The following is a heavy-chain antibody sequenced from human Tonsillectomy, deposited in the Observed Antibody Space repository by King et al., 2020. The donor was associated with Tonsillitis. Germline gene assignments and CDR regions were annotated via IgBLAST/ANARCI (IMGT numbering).Heavy chain of an antibody. CDR3: ASASSGYYHYFDY. V-gene: IGHV4-59*08. CDR1: GASISGYF. CDR2: IYYTGTT. J-gene: IGHJ4*02. Sequence: VQLQESGPGLVKPSETLSLTCTISGASISGYFWSWIRESPGKGLEWIGSIYYTGTTYYKSSLQSRLTISTDTSKNRVSLTLTSVTAADSAIYYCASASSGYYHYFDYWGQGAQVTVSS. D-gene: IGHD3-22*01.